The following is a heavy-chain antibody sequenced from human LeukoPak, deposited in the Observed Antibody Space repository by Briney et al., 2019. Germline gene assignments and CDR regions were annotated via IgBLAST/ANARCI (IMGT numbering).Heavy chain of an antibody. CDR3: ARVWNDYVWGSYRYNHVGYFDY. V-gene: IGHV3-23*01. CDR1: GFTFSSYA. J-gene: IGHJ4*02. CDR2: ISGSGGST. D-gene: IGHD3-16*02. Sequence: PGGSLRLSCAASGFTFSSYAMSWVRQAPGKGLEWVSAISGSGGSTYYADSVKGRFTISRDNAKNSLYLQMNSLRAEDTAVYYCARVWNDYVWGSYRYNHVGYFDYWGQGTLVTVSS.